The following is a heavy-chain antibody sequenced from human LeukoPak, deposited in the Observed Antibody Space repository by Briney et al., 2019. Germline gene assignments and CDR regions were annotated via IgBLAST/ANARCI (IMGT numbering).Heavy chain of an antibody. Sequence: GGSLRLSCAVSGFTFSSYAMHWVRQAPGKGLEWVAVISYDGSNKYYADSVKGRFTISRDNSKNTLYLQMNSLRAEDTAVYYCARDECSSTSCYYYYGMDVWGQGTTVTVSS. CDR3: ARDECSSTSCYYYYGMDV. D-gene: IGHD2-2*01. CDR2: ISYDGSNK. V-gene: IGHV3-30-3*01. CDR1: GFTFSSYA. J-gene: IGHJ6*02.